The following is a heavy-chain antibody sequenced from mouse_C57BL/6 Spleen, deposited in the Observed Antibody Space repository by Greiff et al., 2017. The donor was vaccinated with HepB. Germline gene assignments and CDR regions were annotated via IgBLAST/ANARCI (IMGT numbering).Heavy chain of an antibody. CDR2: ISAGGSYT. CDR1: GFTFSSYA. J-gene: IGHJ2*01. V-gene: IGHV5-4*01. Sequence: DVHLVESGGGLVKPGGSLKLSCAASGFTFSSYAMSWVRQTPEKSLEWVATISAGGSYTYYPDNVQGRFTISRDNAKNNLYLQMSQLTSEDTAMYYCARYGYEYDGFFDYWGQGTTLTVSS. D-gene: IGHD2-4*01. CDR3: ARYGYEYDGFFDY.